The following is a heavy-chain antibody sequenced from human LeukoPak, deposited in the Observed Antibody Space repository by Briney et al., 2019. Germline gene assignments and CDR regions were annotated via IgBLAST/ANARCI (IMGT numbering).Heavy chain of an antibody. J-gene: IGHJ4*02. D-gene: IGHD6-13*01. CDR2: INPNSGGT. V-gene: IGHV1-2*02. Sequence: ASVKVSSKASGYTFIVYYMHWVRQAPGQGLEWMGWINPNSGGTNYAQKFQGRVTMTRDTSISTAYMELSRLRSDDTAVYYCARDSAAAGTGIWFDYWGQGTLVTVSS. CDR3: ARDSAAAGTGIWFDY. CDR1: GYTFIVYY.